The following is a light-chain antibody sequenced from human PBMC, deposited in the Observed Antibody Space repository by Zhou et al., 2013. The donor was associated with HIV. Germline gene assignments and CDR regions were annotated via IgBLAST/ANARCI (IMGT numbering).Light chain of an antibody. CDR1: QSVSSNY. V-gene: IGKV3-20*01. CDR3: HLYGSSSALS. Sequence: EIVLTQSPGTLSLSPGDRATLSCRASQSVSSNYLAWYQQKPGQAPRLLIFHTSTRATGIPDRFTGSGFGADFALTIDRLEPEDSAIYFCHLYGSSSALSFGGGTRVEI. CDR2: HTS. J-gene: IGKJ4*01.